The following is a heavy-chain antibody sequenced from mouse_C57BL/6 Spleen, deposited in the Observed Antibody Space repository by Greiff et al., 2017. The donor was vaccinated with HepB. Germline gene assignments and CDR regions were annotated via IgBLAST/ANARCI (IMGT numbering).Heavy chain of an antibody. CDR1: GYTFTSYW. D-gene: IGHD1-1*01. J-gene: IGHJ2*01. CDR2: IHPNSGST. CDR3: ARASLYITSSYFDY. V-gene: IGHV1-64*01. Sequence: QVQLQQPGAELVKPGASVKLSCKASGYTFTSYWMHWVKQRPGQGLEWIGMIHPNSGSTNYNEKFKSKAKLTVDKSSSTAYMQLSSLTSEDSAVYYCARASLYITSSYFDYWGQGTPLTVSS.